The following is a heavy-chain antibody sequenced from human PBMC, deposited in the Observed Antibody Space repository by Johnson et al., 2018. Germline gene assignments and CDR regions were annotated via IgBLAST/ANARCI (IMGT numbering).Heavy chain of an antibody. CDR2: INHSGST. CDR1: GGSFSGYY. Sequence: QVQLQQWGAGLLKPSETLSLTCAVYGGSFSGYYWSWIRQPPGKGLEWIGEINHSGSTNYNPSLKSRVTISGDTSKNQFSLKLSSVTAADTAVYYCARGGYYDSSGYYPDAFDIWGQGTMVTVSS. CDR3: ARGGYYDSSGYYPDAFDI. D-gene: IGHD3-22*01. V-gene: IGHV4-34*01. J-gene: IGHJ3*02.